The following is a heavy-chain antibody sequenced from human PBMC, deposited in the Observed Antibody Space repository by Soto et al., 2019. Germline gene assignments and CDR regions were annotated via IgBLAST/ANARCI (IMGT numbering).Heavy chain of an antibody. CDR2: ISTYNGKT. CDR1: GYKFTTYG. J-gene: IGHJ6*02. V-gene: IGHV1-18*04. Sequence: QVQLLQSGAEVKKPGASLKVSCKASGYKFTTYGITWVRQAPGQGLEWLGGISTYNGKTDYAQNLQDRVTMTTETSTSTAYLEVRSLTSDDTAVYFCARGLGTNGLGVWGQGTTATVSS. D-gene: IGHD7-27*01. CDR3: ARGLGTNGLGV.